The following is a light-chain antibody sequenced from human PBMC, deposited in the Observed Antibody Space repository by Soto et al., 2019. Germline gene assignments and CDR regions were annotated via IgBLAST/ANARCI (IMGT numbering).Light chain of an antibody. Sequence: IVFAPFSSTLFLSPRERATLSCRASQSVSSSYLAWYQQKPGQAPRLLIYGASSRATGIPDRFSGSGSGTDFTLTISRLEPEDFAVYYCQQYGSSPRTFGQGTKVDIK. CDR2: GAS. J-gene: IGKJ1*01. CDR1: QSVSSSY. V-gene: IGKV3-20*01. CDR3: QQYGSSPRT.